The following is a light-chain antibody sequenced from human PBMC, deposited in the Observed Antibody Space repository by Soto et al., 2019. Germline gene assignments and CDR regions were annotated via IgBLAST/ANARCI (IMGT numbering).Light chain of an antibody. J-gene: IGKJ4*01. CDR2: GTS. V-gene: IGKV3-20*01. Sequence: EIVLTQSPGTLSLSPGERATLSCRASQSVSSSYLVWYQQRPGQPPRLLIYGTSNRAAGIPDRFTGTGSGTVFTLTIYRLEPEDSAVYYCQQYGSSALTFGGGTKVEIK. CDR1: QSVSSSY. CDR3: QQYGSSALT.